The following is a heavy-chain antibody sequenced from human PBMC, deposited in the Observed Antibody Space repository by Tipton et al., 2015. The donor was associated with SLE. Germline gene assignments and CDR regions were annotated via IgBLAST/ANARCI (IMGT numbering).Heavy chain of an antibody. J-gene: IGHJ5*02. CDR2: TYYSEST. Sequence: TLSLTCTVSGGSISSHYWSWIRQPPGKGLEWIGSTYYSESTSYNPSLMSRVTISVDRSKNQFSLKLSSVTAADTAVYYCARSDYDFWSGANWFDPWGQGTLVTVSS. CDR1: GGSISSHY. CDR3: ARSDYDFWSGANWFDP. D-gene: IGHD3-3*01. V-gene: IGHV4-59*11.